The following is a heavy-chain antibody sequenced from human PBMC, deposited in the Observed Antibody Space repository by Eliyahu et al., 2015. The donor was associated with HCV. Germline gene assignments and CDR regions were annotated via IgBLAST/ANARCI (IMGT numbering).Heavy chain of an antibody. J-gene: IGHJ4*02. Sequence: QVQLVQSGAEVKKPGSSVKXSCXASXGTFXSYAISWVRQAPGQGLEWMGGIIPIFGTANYAQKFQGRVTITADESTSTAYMELSSLRSEDTAVYYCARTGWDSGSYLGFDYWGQGTLVTVSS. CDR2: IIPIFGTA. D-gene: IGHD1-26*01. V-gene: IGHV1-69*01. CDR1: XGTFXSYA. CDR3: ARTGWDSGSYLGFDY.